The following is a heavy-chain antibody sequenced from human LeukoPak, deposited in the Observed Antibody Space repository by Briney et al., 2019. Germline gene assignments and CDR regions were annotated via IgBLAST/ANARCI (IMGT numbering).Heavy chain of an antibody. CDR3: ARGPTFGCSGGSCYGDY. V-gene: IGHV4-34*01. D-gene: IGHD2-15*01. J-gene: IGHJ4*02. Sequence: SAETLSLICAVYGGSFSVYYWSWTRHPPGGGLEWIGEMNHRGSTNYNPSHKNRDTISVDTSKNQFSLKLSSVTAADTAVYYCARGPTFGCSGGSCYGDYWGQGTLVTVSS. CDR2: MNHRGST. CDR1: GGSFSVYY.